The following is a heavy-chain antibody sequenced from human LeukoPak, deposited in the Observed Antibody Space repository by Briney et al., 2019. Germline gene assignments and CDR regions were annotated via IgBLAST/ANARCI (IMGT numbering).Heavy chain of an antibody. J-gene: IGHJ5*02. CDR3: ARALTERWFDP. CDR1: GFTFTNYW. Sequence: GGSLRLSCAASGFTFTNYWMTWVRQAPGKGLEWVANIKPDGTEKYYVDSLRGRFTISRDNAKNSLYLEMNSLRVEDTAMYYCARALTERWFDPWGQGTLVTVSS. V-gene: IGHV3-7*01. CDR2: IKPDGTEK.